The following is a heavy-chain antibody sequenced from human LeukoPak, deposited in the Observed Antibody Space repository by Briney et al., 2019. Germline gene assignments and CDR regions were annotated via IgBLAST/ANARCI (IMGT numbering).Heavy chain of an antibody. D-gene: IGHD3-3*01. CDR3: ARARAFGVVIIRYDY. J-gene: IGHJ4*02. CDR2: INHSGST. Sequence: SETLSLTCAVYGGSFSGYYWSWIRQPPGKGLEWIGEINHSGSTNYNPSLKSRVTISVDTSKNQFSLKLSSVTAADTAVYYCARARAFGVVIIRYDYWGQGTLVTVSP. V-gene: IGHV4-34*01. CDR1: GGSFSGYY.